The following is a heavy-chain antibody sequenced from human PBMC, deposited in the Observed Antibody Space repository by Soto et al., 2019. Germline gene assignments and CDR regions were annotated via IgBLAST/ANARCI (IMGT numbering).Heavy chain of an antibody. CDR3: AKLGGYRGYDLEFGY. V-gene: IGHV3-30*18. CDR1: GFTFSSYG. J-gene: IGHJ4*02. Sequence: QVQLVESGGGVVQPGRSLRLSCAASGFTFSSYGMHWVRQAPGKGLEWVAVISYDGSNKYYADSVKGRFTISRDNSKNTLYLQMNSLRAEDTAVYYCAKLGGYRGYDLEFGYWGQGTLVTVSS. D-gene: IGHD5-12*01. CDR2: ISYDGSNK.